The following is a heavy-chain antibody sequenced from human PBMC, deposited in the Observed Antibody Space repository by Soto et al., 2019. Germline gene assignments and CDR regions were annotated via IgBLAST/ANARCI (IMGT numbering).Heavy chain of an antibody. CDR2: IYDSASS. CDR3: ARGGPSGYYYHFDS. V-gene: IGHV4-39*01. D-gene: IGHD3-22*01. CDR1: GVSIRRDGYY. Sequence: SETLSLTCTVSGVSIRRDGYYWGWFRQPPGKGQEWIGSIYDSASSFYNPSLKSRVTLSVDVSKNQFSLSLSSVTAADTAGYYWARGGPSGYYYHFDSWVPGTLVT. J-gene: IGHJ4*02.